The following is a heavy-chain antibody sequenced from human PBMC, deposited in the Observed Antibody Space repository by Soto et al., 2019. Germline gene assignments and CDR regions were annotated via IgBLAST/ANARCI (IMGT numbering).Heavy chain of an antibody. CDR1: GFTFSSYG. V-gene: IGHV3-33*01. J-gene: IGHJ6*02. D-gene: IGHD1-26*01. CDR3: ARANPTGGSYYYYYYGMDV. CDR2: IWYDGSNK. Sequence: GGSLRLSCAASGFTFSSYGMHWVRQAPGKGLEWVAVIWYDGSNKYYADSVKGRFTISRDNSKNTLYLQMNSLRAEDTAVYYCARANPTGGSYYYYYYGMDVRGQGTTVTVSS.